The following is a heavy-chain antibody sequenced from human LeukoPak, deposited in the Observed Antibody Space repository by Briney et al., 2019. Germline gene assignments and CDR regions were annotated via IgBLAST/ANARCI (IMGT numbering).Heavy chain of an antibody. D-gene: IGHD3-10*01. Sequence: ASVKVSCKASGYTFXSXGISWVRQAPGQGLEXXXXXXAYNGDTXXXXXXXXXVTMTTDTSTSTAYMELRSLRSDDMAVYYCARGDYYGSGTYKGDFWGQGTLVTVSS. CDR1: GYTFXSXG. CDR2: XXAYNGDT. J-gene: IGHJ4*02. CDR3: ARGDYYGSGTYKGDF. V-gene: IGHV1-18*03.